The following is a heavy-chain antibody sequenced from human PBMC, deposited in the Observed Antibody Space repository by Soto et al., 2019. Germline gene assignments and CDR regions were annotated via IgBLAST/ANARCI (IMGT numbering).Heavy chain of an antibody. CDR1: GFSFTSYW. J-gene: IGHJ2*01. V-gene: IGHV3-74*01. CDR2: LNSDGSHT. D-gene: IGHD2-8*01. Sequence: EVQLVESGGGLVQPGGSLRLSCAASGFSFTSYWMHWVRQAPGKGLVWVSHLNSDGSHTTYADSVKGRFTISRDNPKNTVYLQMHSLRAEDTAVYYCARDTRLGAGLVFFDLGGRGALFPVSS. CDR3: ARDTRLGAGLVFFDL.